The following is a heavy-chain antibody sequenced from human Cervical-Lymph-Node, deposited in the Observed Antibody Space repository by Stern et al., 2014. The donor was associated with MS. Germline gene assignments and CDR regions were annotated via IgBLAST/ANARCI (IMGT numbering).Heavy chain of an antibody. D-gene: IGHD1-14*01. J-gene: IGHJ3*02. V-gene: IGHV3-21*01. CDR1: GFSFTNYT. CDR3: ARIWTGSFDI. CDR2: IFSSSKYI. Sequence: EVQLVESGGGLVKPGGSLRLSCVASGFSFTNYTMNWVRQAPGKGLEWVSSIFSSSKYIYYADSVKGRFTISRDNAVNSLFLQMDSLRAEDTAVYYCARIWTGSFDIWGQGTLVTVSP.